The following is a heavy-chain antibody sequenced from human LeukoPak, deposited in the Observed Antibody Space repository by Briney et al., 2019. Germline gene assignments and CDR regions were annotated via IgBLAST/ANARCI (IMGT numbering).Heavy chain of an antibody. V-gene: IGHV3-23*01. J-gene: IGHJ4*01. D-gene: IGHD2-15*01. CDR1: GFTFSSYA. CDR2: ISGSGGST. CDR3: AKGVSVVVVAAGNY. Sequence: PGGSLRLSCAASGFTFSSYAMRWVRQAPGKGLEWLSAISGSGGSTYYADSVKGRFTISRDNSKNTLYLQMNSLRAEDTAVYYCAKGVSVVVVAAGNYWGHGTLVTVSS.